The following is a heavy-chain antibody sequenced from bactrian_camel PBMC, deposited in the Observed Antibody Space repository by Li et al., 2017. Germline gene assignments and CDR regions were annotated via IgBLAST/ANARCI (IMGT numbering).Heavy chain of an antibody. D-gene: IGHD2*01. J-gene: IGHJ4*01. V-gene: IGHV3S53*01. CDR3: AADLGWCGSRPLQREFRN. Sequence: HVQLVESGGGSVQTGGSLRLSCAASGNMFSRHCMAWFRQAPGKEREGIAAIDSDGTPNYIDSVKGRFTISHVIANNTLHLQMNSLKPEDTAVYYCAADLGWCGSRPLQREFRNWGQGTQVTVS. CDR2: IDSDGTP. CDR1: GNMFSRHC.